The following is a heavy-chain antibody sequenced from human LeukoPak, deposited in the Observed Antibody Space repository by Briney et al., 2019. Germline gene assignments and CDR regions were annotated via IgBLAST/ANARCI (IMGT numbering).Heavy chain of an antibody. V-gene: IGHV1-69*04. CDR3: ARESDLYSYGLFDY. D-gene: IGHD5-18*01. CDR1: GGTFSSYA. Sequence: SVKVSCKASGGTFSSYAISWVRQAPGQGLEWMGRIIPILGIANYAQKFQGRVTITADKSTSTAYMELSSLRAEDTAVYYCARESDLYSYGLFDYWGQGTLVTVSS. CDR2: IIPILGIA. J-gene: IGHJ4*02.